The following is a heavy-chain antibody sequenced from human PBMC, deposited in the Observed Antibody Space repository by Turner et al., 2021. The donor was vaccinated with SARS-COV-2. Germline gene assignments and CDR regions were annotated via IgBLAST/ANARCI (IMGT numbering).Heavy chain of an antibody. V-gene: IGHV5-51*01. Sequence: EVQLVQSGAEVKQPGEALKIACKRSGYSFTNYWIGWVRQMPGKGLEWMGIIYPGDSDTRYSPSFQGQVTISADKSISTAYLQWSSLKASDTAMYYCTRQVGVGPGIAVAGTGYWGQGTLVTVSS. D-gene: IGHD6-19*01. J-gene: IGHJ4*02. CDR2: IYPGDSDT. CDR3: TRQVGVGPGIAVAGTGY. CDR1: GYSFTNYW.